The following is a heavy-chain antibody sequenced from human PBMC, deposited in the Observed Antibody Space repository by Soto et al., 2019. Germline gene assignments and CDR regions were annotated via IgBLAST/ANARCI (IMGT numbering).Heavy chain of an antibody. V-gene: IGHV1-46*01. D-gene: IGHD3-22*01. CDR2: IDPSGSRT. CDR1: GNSFPRHY. J-gene: IGHJ5*02. Sequence: ASVKVSCKTSGNSFPRHYMHWVRQAPGQGLEWMGTIDPSGSRTAYAQRFQGRVTMTRDTSTDTACMELSSLRSEDTAVYYCATITTYYYDTRQFDPWGQGTLVTVSS. CDR3: ATITTYYYDTRQFDP.